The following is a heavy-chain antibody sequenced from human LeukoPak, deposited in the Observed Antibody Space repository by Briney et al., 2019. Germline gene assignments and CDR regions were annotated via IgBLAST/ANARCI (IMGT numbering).Heavy chain of an antibody. CDR2: IYPGDSDT. Sequence: GESLKISCKGSGYSFTSYWIGWVRQMPGKGLEWMGIIYPGDSDTRYSPSFQGQVTISADKSISTAYMQWSSLKAPDTAMYYCARQGANTYYDFWSGYYPNWFDPWGQGTLVTVSS. CDR3: ARQGANTYYDFWSGYYPNWFDP. V-gene: IGHV5-51*01. CDR1: GYSFTSYW. D-gene: IGHD3-3*01. J-gene: IGHJ5*02.